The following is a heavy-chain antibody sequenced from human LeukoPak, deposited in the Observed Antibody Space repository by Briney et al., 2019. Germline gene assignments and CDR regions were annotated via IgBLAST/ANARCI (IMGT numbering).Heavy chain of an antibody. V-gene: IGHV3-23*01. Sequence: PGGSLRLSCAASGFTFSSFAMSWVRQAPGKGLEWVSAFSGSGGSTYYADSVKGRFTISRDNAKNSLYLQMNSLRAEDTAVYYCAELGITMIGGVWGKGTTVTISS. CDR2: FSGSGGST. CDR1: GFTFSSFA. CDR3: AELGITMIGGV. D-gene: IGHD3-10*02. J-gene: IGHJ6*04.